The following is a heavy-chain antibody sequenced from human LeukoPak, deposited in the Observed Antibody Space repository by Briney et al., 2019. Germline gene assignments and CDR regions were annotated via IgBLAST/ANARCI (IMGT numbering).Heavy chain of an antibody. Sequence: SVKVSCKASGYTFTSYYMHWVRQAPGQGLEWMGGIIPIFGTANYAQKFQGRVTITADESTSTAYMELSSLRSEDTAVYYCARPQYYYGSGSYHTXSFDIWGXXTMVXVSS. J-gene: IGHJ3*02. CDR2: IIPIFGTA. V-gene: IGHV1-69*13. CDR3: ARPQYYYGSGSYHTXSFDI. D-gene: IGHD3-10*01. CDR1: GYTFTSYY.